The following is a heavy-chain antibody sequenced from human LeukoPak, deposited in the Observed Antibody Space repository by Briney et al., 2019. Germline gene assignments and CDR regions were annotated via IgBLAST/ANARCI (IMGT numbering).Heavy chain of an antibody. CDR3: TKDPNGDYFGAFDS. D-gene: IGHD4-17*01. V-gene: IGHV3-23*01. CDR1: GLTCSDYA. J-gene: IGHJ4*02. CDR2: TRGNGDGT. Sequence: PGGSLRLSCAASGLTCSDYAMTWLRQAPGKGLEWVSMTRGNGDGTTYAESVKGRFAISRDNTKDTLYLQMNSLRADDTAVYYCTKDPNGDYFGAFDSWGQGTLVTVSS.